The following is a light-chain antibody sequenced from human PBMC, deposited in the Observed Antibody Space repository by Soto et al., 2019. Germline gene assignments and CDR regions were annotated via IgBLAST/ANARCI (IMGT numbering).Light chain of an antibody. CDR2: KAS. CDR3: QQYNRYWT. J-gene: IGKJ1*01. V-gene: IGKV1-5*03. Sequence: DIQMTQSPSTLSASVGDRVTITCRASQSISSWLAWYQQKPGKAPKLLIYKASSLKSGVPSRFSGSGSGTEFTLTISSLQPDDFATYYGQQYNRYWTFGQGTKVEIK. CDR1: QSISSW.